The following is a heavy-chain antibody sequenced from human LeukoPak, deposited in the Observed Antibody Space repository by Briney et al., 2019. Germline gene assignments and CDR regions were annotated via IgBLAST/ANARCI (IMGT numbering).Heavy chain of an antibody. CDR1: GYTFTSYY. D-gene: IGHD4-11*01. J-gene: IGHJ5*02. CDR3: ARTYSNYVLGFDP. CDR2: INPSGGST. Sequence: GASVKVSCEASGYTFTSYYMHWVRQAPGQGLEWMGIINPSGGSTSYAQKFQGRVTMTRDTSTSTVYMELSSLRSEDTAVYYCARTYSNYVLGFDPWGQGTLVTVSS. V-gene: IGHV1-46*01.